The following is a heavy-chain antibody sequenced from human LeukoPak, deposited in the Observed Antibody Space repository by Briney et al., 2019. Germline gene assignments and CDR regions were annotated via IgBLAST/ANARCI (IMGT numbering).Heavy chain of an antibody. CDR3: ARGHCSGGSCYRLFDY. D-gene: IGHD2-15*01. J-gene: IGHJ4*02. V-gene: IGHV4-34*01. CDR2: INHSGST. Sequence: PSETLSLTCAVYGGSFSGYYWSWIRQPPGKGLEWIGEINHSGSTNYNPSLKSRVTISVDTSKNQFSLKLSSVTAADTAVYYCARGHCSGGSCYRLFDYWGQGTLATVSS. CDR1: GGSFSGYY.